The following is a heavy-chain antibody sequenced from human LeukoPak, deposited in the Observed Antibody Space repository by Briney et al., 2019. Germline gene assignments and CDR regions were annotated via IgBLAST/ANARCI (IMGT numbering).Heavy chain of an antibody. CDR3: ARGPYCSSTSCYLYGSGRYDY. V-gene: IGHV4-34*01. Sequence: SETLSLTCAVYGGSFSGYYWSWIRQPPGKGLEWIGEINHIGSTNYNPSLRSQVTISVDTSKNQFSLKLSSVTAADTAVYYCARGPYCSSTSCYLYGSGRYDYWGQGTLVTVSS. CDR2: INHIGST. CDR1: GGSFSGYY. D-gene: IGHD2-2*01. J-gene: IGHJ4*02.